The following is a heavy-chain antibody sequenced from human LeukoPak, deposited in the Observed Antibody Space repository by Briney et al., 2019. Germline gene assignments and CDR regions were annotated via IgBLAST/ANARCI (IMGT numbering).Heavy chain of an antibody. CDR1: GFTFSSSA. V-gene: IGHV3-23*01. Sequence: HPGGSLRLSCAASGFTFSSSAMSWVRQAPGKGLEWVSSITDSGDGTYYADSVKGRFTISRDDSKNTLYLQMNSLRVEDTAIYYCAKDSPVATRWGQGTLVTVSS. D-gene: IGHD1-26*01. J-gene: IGHJ4*02. CDR3: AKDSPVATR. CDR2: ITDSGDGT.